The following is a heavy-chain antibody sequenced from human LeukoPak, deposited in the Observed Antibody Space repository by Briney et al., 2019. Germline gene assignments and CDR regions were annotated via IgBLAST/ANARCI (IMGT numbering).Heavy chain of an antibody. V-gene: IGHV3-66*01. CDR1: GPSVRGNY. CDR3: ARLGANRSCTNGVCYYCDY. J-gene: IGHJ4*02. D-gene: IGHD2-8*01. CDR2: LYSGGNT. Sequence: GGSLRLSCAASGPSVRGNYMSWVRQAPGKGLEWVSVLYSGGNTFYADSVKGRFTVSRGNSRNTLYLQMSSLRAEDTAVYYCARLGANRSCTNGVCYYCDYWGQGTLVTVSS.